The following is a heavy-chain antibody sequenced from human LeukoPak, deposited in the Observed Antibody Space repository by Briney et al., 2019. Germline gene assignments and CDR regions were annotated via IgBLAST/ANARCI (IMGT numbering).Heavy chain of an antibody. D-gene: IGHD1-26*01. CDR3: ASRSGGRWY. J-gene: IGHJ4*02. CDR1: GGSISSGSYY. Sequence: SETLSLTCTVSGGSISSGSYYWSWIRQPAGKGLEWIGRIYTSGSTNYNPSLKSRVTISVDTSKNQFSLKLSSVTAADTAVYYCASRSGGRWYWGQGTLVTVSS. V-gene: IGHV4-61*02. CDR2: IYTSGST.